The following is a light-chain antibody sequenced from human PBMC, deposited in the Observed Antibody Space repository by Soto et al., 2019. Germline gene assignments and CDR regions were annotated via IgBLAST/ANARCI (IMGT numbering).Light chain of an antibody. CDR2: EAS. J-gene: IGKJ4*01. CDR1: QRVFYTSNNENY. V-gene: IGKV4-1*01. CDR3: QQTRSYTST. Sequence: DIVMTQSPASLFVSLCERATINCKSSQRVFYTSNNENYLAWYQQKPGKVPQLLIYEASILQSGVPSRFSVSGSGTDFTLTISRLKDEDFATYYCQQTRSYTSTFCGGTKVDIK.